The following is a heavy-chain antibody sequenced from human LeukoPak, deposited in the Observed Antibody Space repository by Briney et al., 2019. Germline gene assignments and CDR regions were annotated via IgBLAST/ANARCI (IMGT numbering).Heavy chain of an antibody. V-gene: IGHV3-11*01. CDR1: GFTFSDYY. Sequence: KPGGSLRLSCAASGFTFSDYYMSWIRRAPGKGLEWISYISSSGSTIYYADSVKGRFTISRDNAKNSLYLQMNSLRAEDTAVYYCARDCPSVHYPVSCFDYWGQGTLVTVSS. J-gene: IGHJ4*02. CDR2: ISSSGSTI. D-gene: IGHD1-26*01. CDR3: ARDCPSVHYPVSCFDY.